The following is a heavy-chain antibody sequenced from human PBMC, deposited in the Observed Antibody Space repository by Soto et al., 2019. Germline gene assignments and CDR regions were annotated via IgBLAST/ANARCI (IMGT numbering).Heavy chain of an antibody. J-gene: IGHJ6*02. D-gene: IGHD3-16*01. CDR1: GYTFTSYG. Sequence: ASVKVSCKASGYTFTSYGISWVRQAPGQGLEWMGWISAYIGNTNYAQKLQGRVTMTTDTSTSTAYMELRSLRSDDTAVYYCAREEGGGRDYSYYYGMDVWGQAITVTVSS. CDR2: ISAYIGNT. CDR3: AREEGGGRDYSYYYGMDV. V-gene: IGHV1-18*04.